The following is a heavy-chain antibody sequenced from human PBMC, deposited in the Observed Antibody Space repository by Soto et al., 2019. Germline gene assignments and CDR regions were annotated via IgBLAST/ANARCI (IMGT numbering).Heavy chain of an antibody. J-gene: IGHJ3*02. CDR3: AKEVVVVAAGAAFDI. V-gene: IGHV3-30*18. CDR1: GFTFSSYG. Sequence: GGSLRLSCAASGFTFSSYGMHWARQAPGKGLEWVAVISYDGSNKYYADSVKGRFTISRDNSKNTLYLQMNSLRAEDTAVYYCAKEVVVVAAGAAFDIWGQGTMVTXSS. D-gene: IGHD2-15*01. CDR2: ISYDGSNK.